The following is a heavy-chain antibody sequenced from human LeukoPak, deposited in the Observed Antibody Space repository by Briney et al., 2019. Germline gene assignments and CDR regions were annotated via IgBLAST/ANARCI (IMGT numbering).Heavy chain of an antibody. Sequence: PGESLKISCQGSGYSFTSYWIGWVRQMPGKGLEWMGIIYPGDSDTRYSPSFQGQVTISADKSISTAYLQWSSLKASDTAMYYCARADYDFWSGYNWFDPWGQGTLVTVSS. J-gene: IGHJ5*02. D-gene: IGHD3-3*01. CDR1: GYSFTSYW. V-gene: IGHV5-51*01. CDR2: IYPGDSDT. CDR3: ARADYDFWSGYNWFDP.